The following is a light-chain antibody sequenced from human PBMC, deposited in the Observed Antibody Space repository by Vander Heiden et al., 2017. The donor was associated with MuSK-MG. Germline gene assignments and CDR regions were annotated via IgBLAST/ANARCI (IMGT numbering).Light chain of an antibody. V-gene: IGKV1-5*03. J-gene: IGKJ1*01. Sequence: DIQMTQSPSTLSASVGDRVTITCRASQSISSWLAWYQQKPGKAHKLLIYKASSLESGVPSRFSGSGSGTEFTLTISSLQPDDFATYYCQQDNSYSWTFGQGTKVEIK. CDR1: QSISSW. CDR2: KAS. CDR3: QQDNSYSWT.